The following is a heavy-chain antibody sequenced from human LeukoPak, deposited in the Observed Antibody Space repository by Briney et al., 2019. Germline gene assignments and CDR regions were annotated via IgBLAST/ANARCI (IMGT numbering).Heavy chain of an antibody. J-gene: IGHJ2*01. CDR1: GGSISTSNFY. CDR2: IYYSGST. D-gene: IGHD4-11*01. Sequence: PSETLSLTCTVSGGSISTSNFYWGWIRQPPGKGLEWIGSIYYSGSTYYNPSLRSRVTISVDTSKNQFSLKLSSVTAADTAVYYCARPGDDYSNPHYWYFDLWGRGTLVTVSS. CDR3: ARPGDDYSNPHYWYFDL. V-gene: IGHV4-39*01.